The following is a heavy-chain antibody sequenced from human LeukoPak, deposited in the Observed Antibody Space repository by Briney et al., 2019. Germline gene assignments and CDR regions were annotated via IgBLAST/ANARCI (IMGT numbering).Heavy chain of an antibody. Sequence: SQTLPLTCTVSGGSISSGGYYWSWIRQHPGKGLEWIGYIYYSGSTYYNPSLKSRVTISVDTSKNQFSLKLSSVTAADTAVYYCARAVRFDYYYGMDVWGKGTTVTVSS. CDR3: ARAVRFDYYYGMDV. CDR2: IYYSGST. V-gene: IGHV4-31*03. CDR1: GGSISSGGYY. J-gene: IGHJ6*04. D-gene: IGHD3-16*01.